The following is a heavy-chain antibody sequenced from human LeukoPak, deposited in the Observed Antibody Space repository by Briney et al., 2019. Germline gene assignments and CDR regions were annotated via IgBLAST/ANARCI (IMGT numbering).Heavy chain of an antibody. D-gene: IGHD6-19*01. CDR3: AKARQWLVYDAFDI. CDR2: ISYDGSNE. V-gene: IGHV3-30*18. CDR1: GFTFSNYG. J-gene: IGHJ3*02. Sequence: GGSLRLSCAASGFTFSNYGMHWVRQAPGKGLEWVALISYDGSNEYYADSVKGRFTISRDNSKNTLYLQMNSLGAEDTAVYYCAKARQWLVYDAFDIWGQGTMVTVSS.